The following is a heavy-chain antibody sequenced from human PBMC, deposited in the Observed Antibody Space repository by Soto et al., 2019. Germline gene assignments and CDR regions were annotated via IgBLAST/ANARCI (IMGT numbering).Heavy chain of an antibody. Sequence: QVQLVQSGAEVKKPGSSVKVSCKASGGTFSSYAINWVRQAPGQGLEWMGGIIPIFGTANYAQKFQGRVTITAYESTSTAYIELSSLRSEDTAVYYCARQSRYCSGGSCYFLTGIDYWGQGTLVTVSS. D-gene: IGHD2-15*01. CDR1: GGTFSSYA. CDR2: IIPIFGTA. J-gene: IGHJ4*02. CDR3: ARQSRYCSGGSCYFLTGIDY. V-gene: IGHV1-69*12.